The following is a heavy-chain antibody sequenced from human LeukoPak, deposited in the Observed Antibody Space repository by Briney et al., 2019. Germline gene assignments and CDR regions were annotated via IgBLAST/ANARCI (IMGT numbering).Heavy chain of an antibody. Sequence: SETLSLTCTVSGGSISSYYWSWIRQPAGKGLEWIGRIYTSGSTNYNPSLKSRVTISVDTSKNQFSLKLSSVTAADTAVYYCARLSTNHNRIAAAGNDYWGQGTLVTVSS. V-gene: IGHV4-4*07. D-gene: IGHD6-13*01. CDR2: IYTSGST. CDR1: GGSISSYY. J-gene: IGHJ4*02. CDR3: ARLSTNHNRIAAAGNDY.